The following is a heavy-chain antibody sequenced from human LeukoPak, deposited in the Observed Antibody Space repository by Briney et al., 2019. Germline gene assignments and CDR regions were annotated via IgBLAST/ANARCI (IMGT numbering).Heavy chain of an antibody. Sequence: EASVKVSCKASGYTFTGYYMHWVRQAPGQGLEWMGWINPNSGGTNYAQKFQGWVTMTRDTSISTAYMELSRLGSDHTAVYYCARDRCSGGSCYSFDYWGQGTLVTVSS. CDR2: INPNSGGT. D-gene: IGHD2-15*01. J-gene: IGHJ4*02. CDR3: ARDRCSGGSCYSFDY. CDR1: GYTFTGYY. V-gene: IGHV1-2*04.